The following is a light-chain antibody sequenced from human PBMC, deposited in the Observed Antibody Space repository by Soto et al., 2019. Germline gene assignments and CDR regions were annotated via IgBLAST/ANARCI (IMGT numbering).Light chain of an antibody. J-gene: IGLJ1*01. V-gene: IGLV2-14*01. Sequence: QSVLTQPASVSGSPGQSITISCTGTSSDVGGYNYVSWYQQHPGKAPKLMIYEVSNRPSGVSNRFSGSKSGNTASLTISGLQAEDEADYYCSSYTSSSSWVFGTGTKVTVL. CDR2: EVS. CDR1: SSDVGGYNY. CDR3: SSYTSSSSWV.